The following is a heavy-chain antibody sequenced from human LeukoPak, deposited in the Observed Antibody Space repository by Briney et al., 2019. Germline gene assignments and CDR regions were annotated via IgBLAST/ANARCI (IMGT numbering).Heavy chain of an antibody. CDR2: IYTSGRT. D-gene: IGHD6-19*01. CDR3: TRGWSSGGVFDF. CDR1: GGSNKSASYS. Sequence: SQTLSLTCTVSGGSNKSASYSWTWIRQPAGKGLEWIGRIYTSGRTDYNPSLKSRVTISLDTSKNQFSLEMTSMTAADTAVYYCTRGWSSGGVFDFWGLGTMVTVSS. J-gene: IGHJ3*01. V-gene: IGHV4-61*02.